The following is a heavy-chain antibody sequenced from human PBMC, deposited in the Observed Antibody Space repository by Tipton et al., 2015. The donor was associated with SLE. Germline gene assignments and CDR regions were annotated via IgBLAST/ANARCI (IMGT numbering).Heavy chain of an antibody. V-gene: IGHV1-69*01. CDR3: ARGRYCSSTSCYYYYYYYMDV. D-gene: IGHD2-2*01. CDR2: IILIFGTA. Sequence: QLVQSGPEVKKPGSSVKVSCKASGGTFSSYAISWVRQAPGQGLEWMGGIILIFGTANYAQKFQGRVTITTDESTSTAYMELSSLRSEDTAVYYCARGRYCSSTSCYYYYYYYMDVWGKGTTVTVSS. CDR1: GGTFSSYA. J-gene: IGHJ6*03.